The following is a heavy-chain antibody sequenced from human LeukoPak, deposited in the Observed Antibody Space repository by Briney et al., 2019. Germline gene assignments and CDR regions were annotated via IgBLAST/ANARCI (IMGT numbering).Heavy chain of an antibody. D-gene: IGHD3-10*01. CDR2: ITNDGSST. CDR1: GLTFSSHW. CDR3: ARAVRGVIYFDY. V-gene: IGHV3-74*01. Sequence: PGGSLRLSCAASGLTFSSHWMHWVRQAPGKGLVWVSRITNDGSSTTYADSVKGRFTISRDNAKNSLYLQMNSLRAEDTALYYCARAVRGVIYFDYWGQGTLVTVSS. J-gene: IGHJ4*02.